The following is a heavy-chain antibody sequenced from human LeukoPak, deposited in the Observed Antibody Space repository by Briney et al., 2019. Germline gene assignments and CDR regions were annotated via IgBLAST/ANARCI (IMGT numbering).Heavy chain of an antibody. CDR3: AKGGGEKIWFAP. Sequence: GGSLSPSRAASGFTFSSYAMSWVRQAPGKGLEWVSAISGSGGSTYYADSVKGRFTISRDNSKNTLYLQMNSLRAEDTAVYYCAKGGGEKIWFAPCGQGTLVTVSS. V-gene: IGHV3-23*01. CDR1: GFTFSSYA. D-gene: IGHD4-17*01. J-gene: IGHJ5*02. CDR2: ISGSGGST.